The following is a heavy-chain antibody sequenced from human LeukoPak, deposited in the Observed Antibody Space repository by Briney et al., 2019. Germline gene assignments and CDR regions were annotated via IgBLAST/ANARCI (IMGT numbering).Heavy chain of an antibody. D-gene: IGHD1-14*01. CDR3: AHYHLTYFDY. CDR1: GFSLTTTREA. Sequence: SGPTLVKPTQTLTLTCTFSGFSLTTTREAVGWVRQPPGKALELLALIFWDDDNRYSPSLRSRLTITKDTSNNQVVLTLTNVDPVDTGTYYCAHYHLTYFDYWGQGALVTVSS. V-gene: IGHV2-5*02. CDR2: IFWDDDN. J-gene: IGHJ4*02.